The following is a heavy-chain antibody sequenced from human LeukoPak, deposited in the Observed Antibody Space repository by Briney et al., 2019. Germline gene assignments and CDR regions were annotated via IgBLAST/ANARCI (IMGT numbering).Heavy chain of an antibody. D-gene: IGHD1-1*01. J-gene: IGHJ5*02. CDR1: GFTFSSYW. Sequence: GGSLRLSCAASGFTFSSYWMSWVRQAPGKGLEWVSYISGSASAIYYADSVKGRFTISRDDAKDSLYLRMGSLRAEDTAVYYCARGRTTLGLYNWFDPWGQGTLVTVSS. V-gene: IGHV3-48*04. CDR3: ARGRTTLGLYNWFDP. CDR2: ISGSASAI.